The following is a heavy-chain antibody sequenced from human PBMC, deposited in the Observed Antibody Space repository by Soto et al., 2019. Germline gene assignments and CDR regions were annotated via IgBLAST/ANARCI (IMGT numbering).Heavy chain of an antibody. J-gene: IGHJ4*02. V-gene: IGHV4-39*01. CDR1: GGSISRGDYY. Sequence: QLQELGPSLVKPSETLSLTCTVSGGSISRGDYYWGWVRQPPGKGLEWVGSIYHTGTTYYNPSLKSHLIMSVDRPENQFSMRLNSVTVTDTGVYYCTGERYCWSFIWGQGTLVTVSS. D-gene: IGHD2-8*02. CDR2: IYHTGTT. CDR3: TGERYCWSFI.